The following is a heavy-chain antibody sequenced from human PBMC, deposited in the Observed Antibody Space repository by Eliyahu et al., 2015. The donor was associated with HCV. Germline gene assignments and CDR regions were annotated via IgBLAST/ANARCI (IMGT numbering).Heavy chain of an antibody. CDR2: IKTDGSNI. CDR3: VRDLPLGRDFWSGSFDY. V-gene: IGHV3-74*01. J-gene: IGHJ4*02. CDR1: GFTFSSYW. Sequence: EVQLVESGGGLVQPGGSLRLSCTASGFTFSSYWMHWVRQAPGKGLVWVSRIKTDGSNIAYVDSVKGRFTISRDNAKNTLYLQMNSLRAEDTAVYYCVRDLPLGRDFWSGSFDYWGQGTLVTVSS. D-gene: IGHD3-3*01.